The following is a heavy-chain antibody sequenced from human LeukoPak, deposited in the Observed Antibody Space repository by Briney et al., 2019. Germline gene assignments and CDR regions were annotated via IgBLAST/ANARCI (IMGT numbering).Heavy chain of an antibody. Sequence: GGSLRLSCAASGLTFSGYDMHWVRQAPGKGLEWVAVIWSHGNTKKYADSVTGRFTISRDNSKNTLYLEMNTLRAEDTAVYYCARDDDYDDHNTFDMWGHGTMVTVSS. D-gene: IGHD4-17*01. V-gene: IGHV3-33*08. CDR1: GLTFSGYD. CDR3: ARDDDYDDHNTFDM. J-gene: IGHJ3*02. CDR2: IWSHGNTK.